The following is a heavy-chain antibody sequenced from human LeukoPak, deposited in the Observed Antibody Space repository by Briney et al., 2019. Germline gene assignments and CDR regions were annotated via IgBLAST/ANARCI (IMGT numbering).Heavy chain of an antibody. CDR3: ARENISLLWFGELLGYYFDY. D-gene: IGHD3-10*01. CDR2: IYTSGST. Sequence: PSETLSLTCTVSGGSISSYYWSWIRQPAGKGLEWIGRIYTSGSTNYNPSLKSRVTMSVDTSKNQFSLKLSSVTDADTAVYYCARENISLLWFGELLGYYFDYWGQGTLVTVSS. V-gene: IGHV4-4*07. J-gene: IGHJ4*02. CDR1: GGSISSYY.